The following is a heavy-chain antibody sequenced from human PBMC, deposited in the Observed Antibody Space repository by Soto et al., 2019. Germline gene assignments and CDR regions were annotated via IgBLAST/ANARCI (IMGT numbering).Heavy chain of an antibody. CDR3: ARSFPYYYDSSGYDYYYYGMDV. Sequence: PSETLSLTCAVSGGSFSGYYWTWIRQPPGTGLEWIGEINHSGSTNYNPSLKSRVTISVDTSKNQFSLKLSSVTAADTAVYYCARSFPYYYDSSGYDYYYYGMDVWGQGTTVTVSS. J-gene: IGHJ6*02. D-gene: IGHD3-22*01. CDR1: GGSFSGYY. CDR2: INHSGST. V-gene: IGHV4-34*01.